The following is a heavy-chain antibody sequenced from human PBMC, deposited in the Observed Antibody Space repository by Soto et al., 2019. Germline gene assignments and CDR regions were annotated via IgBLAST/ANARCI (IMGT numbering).Heavy chain of an antibody. CDR1: GFTFDDYT. J-gene: IGHJ6*02. V-gene: IGHV3-43*01. CDR2: ISWDGGST. CDR3: AKDMGLSDSSGYFWAQARKSYYYYYGMDV. Sequence: GGSLRLSCAASGFTFDDYTMHWVRQAPGKGLEWVSLISWDGGSTYYADSVKGRFTISRDNSKNSLYLQMNSLRTEDTALYYCAKDMGLSDSSGYFWAQARKSYYYYYGMDVWGQGTTVTVSS. D-gene: IGHD3-22*01.